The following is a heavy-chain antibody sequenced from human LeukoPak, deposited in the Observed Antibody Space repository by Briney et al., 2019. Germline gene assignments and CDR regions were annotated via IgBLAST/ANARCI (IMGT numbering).Heavy chain of an antibody. J-gene: IGHJ5*02. CDR1: GYSFTNYW. CDR2: IFPGDSDS. CDR3: ARQVSGFDP. Sequence: GASLKISCKGSGYSFTNYWIARVRPMPGKGLEWMGIIFPGDSDSRYGPSFQRQVTISADKSVSTAYLQWSSLKASDTAMYYCARQVSGFDPWGQGTLVTVSS. V-gene: IGHV5-51*01.